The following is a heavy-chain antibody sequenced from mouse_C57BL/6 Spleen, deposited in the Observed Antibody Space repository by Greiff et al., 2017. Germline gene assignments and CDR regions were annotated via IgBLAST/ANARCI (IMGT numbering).Heavy chain of an antibody. CDR3: ARRTVVGSFDV. J-gene: IGHJ1*03. CDR2: IDPSDSYT. V-gene: IGHV1-50*01. D-gene: IGHD1-1*01. Sequence: QVQLKQPGAELVKPGASVKLSCKASGYTFTSYWMQWVKQRPGQGLEWIGEIDPSDSYTNYNQKFKGKATLTVDTSSSTAYMQLSSLTSEDSAVYYCARRTVVGSFDVWGTGTTVTVSS. CDR1: GYTFTSYW.